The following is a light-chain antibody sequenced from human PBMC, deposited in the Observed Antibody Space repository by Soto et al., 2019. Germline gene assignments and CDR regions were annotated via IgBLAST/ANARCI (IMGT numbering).Light chain of an antibody. V-gene: IGLV2-23*02. J-gene: IGLJ3*02. CDR1: RSFVGTYNP. CDR2: EVT. Sequence: QSALAQPASVYGSPGQSITISCTAVRSFVGTYNPVSWYQQYPAEGPKLIIYEVTERPTGVSHRFSGSRSGNTASLTISGLQAEDDDIYYCCSYAGADALLLFGGGTKLTVL. CDR3: CSYAGADALLL.